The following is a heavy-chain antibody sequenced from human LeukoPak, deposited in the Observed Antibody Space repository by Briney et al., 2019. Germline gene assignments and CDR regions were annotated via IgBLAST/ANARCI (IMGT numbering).Heavy chain of an antibody. CDR1: GFTFSSYS. D-gene: IGHD6-13*01. CDR3: ARDTGAAAGHHTFFDY. J-gene: IGHJ4*02. V-gene: IGHV3-21*01. CDR2: ISSSSSYI. Sequence: PGGSLRLSCAASGFTFSSYSMNWVRQAPGKGLEWVSSISSSSSYIYYADSVKGRFTISRDNAKNSLYLQMNSLRAEDTAVYYCARDTGAAAGHHTFFDYWGQGTLVTVSS.